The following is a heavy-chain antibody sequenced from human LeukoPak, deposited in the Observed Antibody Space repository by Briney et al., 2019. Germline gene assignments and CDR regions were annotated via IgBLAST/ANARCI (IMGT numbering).Heavy chain of an antibody. V-gene: IGHV4-59*08. CDR1: GGSISSYY. D-gene: IGHD2-15*01. Sequence: SETLSLTCTVSGGSISSYYWSWIRQPPGKGLEWIGYIYYSGSTNYNPSLKSRVTVSVDTSKNQFSLNLNSVTAADTAVYFCATLRINGPPDGFDMWGQGTMVTVSS. CDR3: ATLRINGPPDGFDM. J-gene: IGHJ3*02. CDR2: IYYSGST.